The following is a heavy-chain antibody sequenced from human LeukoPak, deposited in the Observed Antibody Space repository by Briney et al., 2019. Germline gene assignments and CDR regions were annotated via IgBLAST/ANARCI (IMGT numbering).Heavy chain of an antibody. Sequence: ASVKVSCKASGYTLTELSMHWVRQAPGKGLEWMGGFDPEDGETIYAQKFQGRVTMTEDTSTDTAYMELSSLRSEDTAVYYCATVRGGNSFGPFYFDYWGQGTLVTVSS. J-gene: IGHJ4*02. CDR1: GYTLTELS. CDR2: FDPEDGET. CDR3: ATVRGGNSFGPFYFDY. V-gene: IGHV1-24*01. D-gene: IGHD3-16*01.